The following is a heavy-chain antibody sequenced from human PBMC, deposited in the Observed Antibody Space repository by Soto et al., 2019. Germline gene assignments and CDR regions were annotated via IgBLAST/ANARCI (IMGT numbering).Heavy chain of an antibody. Sequence: PGGSLRLSCAASGFTVSSNYVSWVRQAPGKGLEWVSVIYSGGSTYYADSVKGRFTISRDNSKNTLYLQMNSLRAEDTAVYYCARDGTYCSGGSCYTSSGYYYGLDVWGQGTTVTVSS. D-gene: IGHD2-15*01. CDR3: ARDGTYCSGGSCYTSSGYYYGLDV. CDR2: IYSGGST. CDR1: GFTVSSNY. J-gene: IGHJ6*02. V-gene: IGHV3-53*01.